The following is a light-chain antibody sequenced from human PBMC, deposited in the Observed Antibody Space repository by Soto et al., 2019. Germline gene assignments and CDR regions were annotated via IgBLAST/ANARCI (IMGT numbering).Light chain of an antibody. V-gene: IGLV2-8*01. J-gene: IGLJ2*01. CDR3: SSYAASDSFVV. CDR1: SSDVGGYNY. Sequence: QSALTQPPSASGSPGQSVTISCTGTSSDVGGYNYVSWYQHHPDKAPKLIIYEVYKRPSGVPDRFSGSKSGNTASLTVSGXXXEDEAEYYCSSYAASDSFVVFGGGTKLTVL. CDR2: EVY.